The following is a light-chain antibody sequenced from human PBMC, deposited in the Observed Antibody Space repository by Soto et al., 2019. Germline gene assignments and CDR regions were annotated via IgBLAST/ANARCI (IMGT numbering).Light chain of an antibody. CDR2: LGS. J-gene: IGKJ4*01. V-gene: IGKV2-28*01. Sequence: EIVMTQSPLSLPVTPGEPASISCKSSQSLLYSDGNNYLDWYLQKPGQSPQLLIHLGSNRASGVPDRFSGSGSGTDFTLRISRVEAEYVGVYFCMQALETPLTFGGGTKVEIK. CDR1: QSLLYSDGNNY. CDR3: MQALETPLT.